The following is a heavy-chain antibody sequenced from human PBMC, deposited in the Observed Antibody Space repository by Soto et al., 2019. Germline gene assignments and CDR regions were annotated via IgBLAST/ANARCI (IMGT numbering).Heavy chain of an antibody. V-gene: IGHV3-23*01. CDR2: ISGSGGST. Sequence: GGSLRLSCAASGFTFSSYAMSWVRQAPGKGLEWVSAISGSGGSTYYADSVKGRFTISRDNSKNTLYLQMNSLRAEDTAVYYCAKGPHYYYYYYMDVWGKGTTVTVSS. CDR1: GFTFSSYA. CDR3: AKGPHYYYYYYMDV. J-gene: IGHJ6*03.